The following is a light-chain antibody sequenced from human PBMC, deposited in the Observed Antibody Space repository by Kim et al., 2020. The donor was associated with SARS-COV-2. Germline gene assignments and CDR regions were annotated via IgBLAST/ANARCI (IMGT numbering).Light chain of an antibody. J-gene: IGLJ2*01. CDR2: QDS. CDR3: QAWGSSTV. V-gene: IGLV3-1*01. CDR1: RLGDKY. Sequence: VSVSPGQTASITCAGDRLGDKYTSWYQQKPGQSPVLIIYQDSKRPSGIPERFSGSNSGNTATLTISGTQPMDEADYYCQAWGSSTVFGGGTQLTVL.